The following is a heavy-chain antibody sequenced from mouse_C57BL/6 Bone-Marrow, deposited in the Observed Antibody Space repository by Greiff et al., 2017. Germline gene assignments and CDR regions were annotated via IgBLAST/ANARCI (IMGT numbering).Heavy chain of an antibody. J-gene: IGHJ2*01. CDR3: TKAVYFDY. CDR1: GYTFTSYW. V-gene: IGHV1-64*01. CDR2: IHPKSGST. Sequence: VQLQQPGAELVKPGASVKLSCTASGYTFTSYWMHWVKQRPGQGLEWIGMIHPKSGSTNYNAKFKSKATLTVDKSSSTAYMQLSSLTAEDSAVYYCTKAVYFDYWGEGTTLTDSS.